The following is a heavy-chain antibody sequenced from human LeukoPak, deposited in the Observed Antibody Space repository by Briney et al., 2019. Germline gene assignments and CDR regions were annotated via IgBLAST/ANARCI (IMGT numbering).Heavy chain of an antibody. CDR3: ARDLSPEMATIPADRAFYYGMDV. CDR2: IIPILGIA. Sequence: SVKVSCKASGGTFSSYAISWVRQAPGQGLEWMGRIIPILGIANYAQKFQGRVTITADKSTSTAYMELSSLRSEDTAVYYCARDLSPEMATIPADRAFYYGMDVWGQGTTVTVSS. CDR1: GGTFSSYA. V-gene: IGHV1-69*04. D-gene: IGHD5-24*01. J-gene: IGHJ6*02.